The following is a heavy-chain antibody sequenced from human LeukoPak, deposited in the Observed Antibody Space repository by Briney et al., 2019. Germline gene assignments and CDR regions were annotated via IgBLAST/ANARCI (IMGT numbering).Heavy chain of an antibody. CDR3: ATGVAAYYYFDY. Sequence: ASVKVSCEVSGYTLTELSMHWVRQAPGKGLEWMGGFDPEDGETIYAQKFQGRVTMTEDTSTDTAYMELSSLRSEDTAVYYCATGVAAYYYFDYWGQGTLVTVSS. V-gene: IGHV1-24*01. J-gene: IGHJ4*02. CDR2: FDPEDGET. CDR1: GYTLTELS. D-gene: IGHD6-13*01.